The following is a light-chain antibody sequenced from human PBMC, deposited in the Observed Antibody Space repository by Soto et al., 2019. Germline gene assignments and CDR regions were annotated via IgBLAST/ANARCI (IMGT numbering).Light chain of an antibody. CDR1: NSNIGTKT. Sequence: QAVVTQPPSASGTPGQRVTISCSGSNSNIGTKTVHWYQQLPGTAPKLLIYSDTQRPSGVPDRFSGSKSGTSASLAISGLQSEDDADYYCAAWDGTLHGVVFGGGTKVTVL. CDR2: SDT. J-gene: IGLJ3*02. CDR3: AAWDGTLHGVV. V-gene: IGLV1-44*01.